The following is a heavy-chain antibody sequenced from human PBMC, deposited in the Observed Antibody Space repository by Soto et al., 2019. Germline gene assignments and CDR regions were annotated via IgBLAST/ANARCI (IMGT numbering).Heavy chain of an antibody. CDR3: ARTYGFDAFEI. V-gene: IGHV4-59*13. D-gene: IGHD4-17*01. CDR2: IYYSGST. CDR1: GGSISSYY. J-gene: IGHJ3*02. Sequence: QVQLQESGPGLVKPSETLSLTCTVSGGSISSYYWSWIRQPPGKGLELIGYIYYSGSTNSNPSLMCRVTTSVDTSKNLFPLTLSSMTAADTAVYFCARTYGFDAFEIWGQGTMVTVSS.